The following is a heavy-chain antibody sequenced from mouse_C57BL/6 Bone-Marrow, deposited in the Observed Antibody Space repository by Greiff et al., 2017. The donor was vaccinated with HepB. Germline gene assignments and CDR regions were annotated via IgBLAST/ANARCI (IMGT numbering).Heavy chain of an antibody. Sequence: VKLMESGPGLVAPSQSLSITCTVSGFSLTSYGVHWVRQPPGKGLEWLVVIWSDGSTTYNSALKSRLSISKDNSKSQVFLKMNSLQTDDTSMYYCARHGNYSNYGYFDYWGQGTTLTVSS. D-gene: IGHD2-5*01. CDR1: GFSLTSYG. CDR2: IWSDGST. CDR3: ARHGNYSNYGYFDY. J-gene: IGHJ2*01. V-gene: IGHV2-6-1*01.